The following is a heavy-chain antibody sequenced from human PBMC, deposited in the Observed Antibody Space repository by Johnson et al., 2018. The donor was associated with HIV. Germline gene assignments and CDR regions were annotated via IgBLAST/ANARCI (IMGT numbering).Heavy chain of an antibody. J-gene: IGHJ3*02. Sequence: QVQLVESGGGVVQPGRSLRLSCAASGFTFSSYGMHWVRQAPGKGLEWVAVIWYDGSNKYYIESVKGRFTISRDNAKNSLYLQMNSLRAEDTALYYCAKDIGSSWYFSAFDIWGQGTKVTVSS. V-gene: IGHV3-33*03. D-gene: IGHD6-13*01. CDR3: AKDIGSSWYFSAFDI. CDR2: IWYDGSNK. CDR1: GFTFSSYG.